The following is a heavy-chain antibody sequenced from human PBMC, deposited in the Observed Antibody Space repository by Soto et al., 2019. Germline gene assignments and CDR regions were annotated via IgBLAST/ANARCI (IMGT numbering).Heavy chain of an antibody. J-gene: IGHJ6*02. Sequence: PSETLSLTCTVSGGSISSGGYYWSWIRQHPGKGLEWIGYIYYSGSTYYNPSLKSRVTISVDTSKNQFSLKLSSVTAADTAVYYCARANGFGGNYYYYGMDVWGQGTTVTVSS. CDR3: ARANGFGGNYYYYGMDV. CDR2: IYYSGST. D-gene: IGHD3-10*01. V-gene: IGHV4-31*03. CDR1: GGSISSGGYY.